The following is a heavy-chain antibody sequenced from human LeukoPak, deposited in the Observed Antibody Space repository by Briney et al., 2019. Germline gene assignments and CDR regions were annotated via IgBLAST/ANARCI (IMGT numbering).Heavy chain of an antibody. CDR1: GDSVSSNSAA. CDR2: TYYRSKWYN. D-gene: IGHD7-27*01. Sequence: SQTLSLTCAISGDSVSSNSAAWNWIRQVPSRGLEWLGRTYYRSKWYNDYAVSVNSRITVNPDTSKNQSSLQLNSVTPEDTAVYYCARPTGDLDYWGQGTLVTVSS. J-gene: IGHJ4*02. CDR3: ARPTGDLDY. V-gene: IGHV6-1*01.